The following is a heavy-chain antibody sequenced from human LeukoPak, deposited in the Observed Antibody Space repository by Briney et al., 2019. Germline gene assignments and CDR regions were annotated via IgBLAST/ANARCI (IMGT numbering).Heavy chain of an antibody. Sequence: SETLSLTCTVSGGSVSSGSYYWSWNRQPPGKGLEWIGYIYYSGSTNYNPSLKSRVTISVDTSKNQFSLKLSSVTAADTAVYYCARSDKGYYGSGSRTFDYWGQGTLVTVSS. CDR1: GGSVSSGSYY. D-gene: IGHD3-10*01. V-gene: IGHV4-61*01. CDR2: IYYSGST. J-gene: IGHJ4*02. CDR3: ARSDKGYYGSGSRTFDY.